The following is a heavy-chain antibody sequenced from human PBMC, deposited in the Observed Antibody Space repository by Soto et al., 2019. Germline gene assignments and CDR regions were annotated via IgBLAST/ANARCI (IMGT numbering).Heavy chain of an antibody. D-gene: IGHD6-19*01. Sequence: GGLLRLSRGASGVTCSSYGGRWVRQATLKVLEWVSAIWGNGGTTYYADCVQVRLTISRDNSKNTLSLQMISLRTEDTSVYSCAKEAPGGWHFFDTWAQGPLLT. CDR2: IWGNGGTT. V-gene: IGHV3-NL1*01. J-gene: IGHJ4*02. CDR3: AKEAPGGWHFFDT. CDR1: GVTCSSYG.